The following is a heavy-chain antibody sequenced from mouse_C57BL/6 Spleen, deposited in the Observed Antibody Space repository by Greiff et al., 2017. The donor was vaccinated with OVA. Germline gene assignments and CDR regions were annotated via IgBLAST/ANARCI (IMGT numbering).Heavy chain of an antibody. Sequence: VKPGASVKISCKASGYSFTDYNMNWVKQSNGKSLEWIGVINPNYGTTSYNQKFKGKATLTVDQSSSTAYMQLNSLTSEDSAVYYCARDLTTVVAPYWYFDVWGTGTTVTVSS. D-gene: IGHD1-1*01. V-gene: IGHV1-39*01. CDR3: ARDLTTVVAPYWYFDV. CDR2: INPNYGTT. CDR1: GYSFTDYN. J-gene: IGHJ1*03.